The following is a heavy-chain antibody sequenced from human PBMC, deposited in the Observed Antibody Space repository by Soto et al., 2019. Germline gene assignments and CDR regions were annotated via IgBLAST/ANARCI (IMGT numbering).Heavy chain of an antibody. J-gene: IGHJ5*02. CDR3: AHSGLVRGVIITHWFDP. V-gene: IGHV2-5*01. CDR2: IYWNDGK. D-gene: IGHD3-10*01. CDR1: GFSLSTSGVG. Sequence: SGPTLVNPTQTLTLTCTFSGFSLSTSGVGVGWIRQPPGKALEWLAPIYWNDGKRYSPSLKSRLTITKDTSKNQVVLTMTNMDPVDTATYYCAHSGLVRGVIITHWFDPWGQGTLVTVSS.